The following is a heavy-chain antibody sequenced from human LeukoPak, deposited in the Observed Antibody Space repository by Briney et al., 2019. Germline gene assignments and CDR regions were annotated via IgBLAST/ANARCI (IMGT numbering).Heavy chain of an antibody. J-gene: IGHJ4*02. CDR2: VYTSGST. D-gene: IGHD2-2*01. CDR1: GDSISSFY. Sequence: SQTLSLTCTVSGDSISSFYWSWIRQPAGQGLEWIGRVYTSGSTNYNPSLKSRATMSVDMSKNQFSLKLSSVTAADTAVYYCARDVVAARGSFDYWGQGTLVTVSS. V-gene: IGHV4-4*07. CDR3: ARDVVAARGSFDY.